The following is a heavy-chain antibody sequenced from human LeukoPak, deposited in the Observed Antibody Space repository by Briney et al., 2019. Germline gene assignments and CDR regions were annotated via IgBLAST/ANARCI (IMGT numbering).Heavy chain of an antibody. Sequence: PGRSLRLSCASSGFTFSSYGMHWVRQAPGKGLEGVAFIRYDGSNKYYADSVKGRFTISRDNSKNTLYLQMNSLRAEDTAVYYCAKDLYQLQTPYEFDYWGQGTLVTVSS. J-gene: IGHJ4*02. CDR3: AKDLYQLQTPYEFDY. V-gene: IGHV3-30*02. CDR1: GFTFSSYG. D-gene: IGHD3-3*01. CDR2: IRYDGSNK.